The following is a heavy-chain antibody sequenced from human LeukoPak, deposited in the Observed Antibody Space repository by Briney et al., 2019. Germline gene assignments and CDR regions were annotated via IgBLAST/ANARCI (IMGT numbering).Heavy chain of an antibody. CDR3: AKDLRGDYFYYMDV. V-gene: IGHV3-23*01. CDR2: ISGSGDST. J-gene: IGHJ6*03. Sequence: GGSLRLSCAASGFTFSSYAMSWVRQAPGKGLEWVSAISGSGDSTFYGDSVKGRFTISRDNSKNTLYLQMNSLRAEDTAEYYCAKDLRGDYFYYMDVWGKGTTVTVSS. CDR1: GFTFSSYA.